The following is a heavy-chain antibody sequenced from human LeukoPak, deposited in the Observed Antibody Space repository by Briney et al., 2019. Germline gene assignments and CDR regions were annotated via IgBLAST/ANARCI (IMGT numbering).Heavy chain of an antibody. V-gene: IGHV3-74*01. CDR2: VDSDGGRT. J-gene: IGHJ6*03. Sequence: GGSLRLSYAASGFTFSNYWMYWVRQAPGKGLVWVSRVDSDGGRTTYADSVKGRFTMSRDNAKNTLYLQMTSLRAEDTAVYYCARVHYYYYMDVWGKGTTVTVSS. CDR1: GFTFSNYW. CDR3: ARVHYYYYMDV.